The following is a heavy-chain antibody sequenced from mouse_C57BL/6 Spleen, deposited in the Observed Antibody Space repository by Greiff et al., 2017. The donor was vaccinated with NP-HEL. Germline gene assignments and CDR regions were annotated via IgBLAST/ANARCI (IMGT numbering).Heavy chain of an antibody. V-gene: IGHV5-6*01. Sequence: EVKVVESGGDLVKPGGSLKLSCAASGFTFSSYGMSWVRQTPDKRLEWVATISSGGSYTYYPDSVKGRFTISRDNAKNTLYLQMSSLKSEDTAMYYCALGWVDYYAMDYWGQGTSVTVSS. J-gene: IGHJ4*01. D-gene: IGHD3-3*01. CDR3: ALGWVDYYAMDY. CDR1: GFTFSSYG. CDR2: ISSGGSYT.